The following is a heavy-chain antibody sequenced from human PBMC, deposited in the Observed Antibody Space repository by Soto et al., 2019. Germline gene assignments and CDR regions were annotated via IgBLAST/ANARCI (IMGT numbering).Heavy chain of an antibody. V-gene: IGHV1-18*01. CDR1: GYTFTSYG. Sequence: QVQLVQSGAEVKKPGASVKVSCKASGYTFTSYGISWVRQAPGQGREWMGWISAYNGKTNYAQKLQGRVTMTTDTSTSTAYMELRSLRSDDTAVYYCARDYAGQRSIVEGYYYGMDVLGQGTTVTVSS. J-gene: IGHJ6*02. CDR3: ARDYAGQRSIVEGYYYGMDV. D-gene: IGHD2-2*01. CDR2: ISAYNGKT.